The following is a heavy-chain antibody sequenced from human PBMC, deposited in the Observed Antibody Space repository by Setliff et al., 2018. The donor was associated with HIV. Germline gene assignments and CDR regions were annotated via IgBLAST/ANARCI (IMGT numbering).Heavy chain of an antibody. CDR2: ISPNFGHT. V-gene: IGHV1-18*01. D-gene: IGHD6-6*01. CDR3: ARVPHPDSSFSAPFDY. J-gene: IGHJ4*02. Sequence: ASVKVSCKASGYSFTTYGISWVRQAPGHGLEWMGWISPNFGHTNYAQNFQGRVTMTTDTSTRTAYMELSSLRSEDTAVYYCARVPHPDSSFSAPFDYWGQGTLVTVSS. CDR1: GYSFTTYG.